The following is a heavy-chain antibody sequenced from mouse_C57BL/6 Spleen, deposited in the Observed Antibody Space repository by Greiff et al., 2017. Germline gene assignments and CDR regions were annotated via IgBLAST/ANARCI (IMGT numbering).Heavy chain of an antibody. Sequence: QVQLQQSGPELVKPGASVKISCKASGYAFSSSWMNWVKQRPGKGLEWIGRIYPGDGDTTYNGKFKGKATLTADKSSSTAYMQLSSLTSEDSAVYFCARERNGSFAYWGQGTLVTVSA. D-gene: IGHD1-1*01. CDR1: GYAFSSSW. J-gene: IGHJ3*01. V-gene: IGHV1-82*01. CDR2: IYPGDGDT. CDR3: ARERNGSFAY.